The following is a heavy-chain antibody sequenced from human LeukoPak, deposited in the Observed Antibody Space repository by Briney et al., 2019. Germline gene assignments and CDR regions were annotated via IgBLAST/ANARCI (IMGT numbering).Heavy chain of an antibody. CDR3: ATFHSSSWYRGIYYFDY. CDR1: GATFSSYA. Sequence: GASVKLSCSPSGATFSSYAISWVRQAPGQGLEWRGRIIPILGIANYAQTIPGRVTITADKSTSTAYMELSSLRSEDTAVYYCATFHSSSWYRGIYYFDYWGQGTLVTVSS. CDR2: IIPILGIA. J-gene: IGHJ4*02. V-gene: IGHV1-69*04. D-gene: IGHD6-13*01.